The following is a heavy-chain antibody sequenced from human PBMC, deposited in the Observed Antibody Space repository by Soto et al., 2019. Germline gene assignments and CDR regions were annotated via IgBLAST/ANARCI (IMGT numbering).Heavy chain of an antibody. CDR2: VNWDGDTT. D-gene: IGHD4-17*01. V-gene: IGHV3-43D*04. Sequence: ESGGAVVQPGGSLRLSCAASGFTFDDFAMCWVRQVPGKGLEWISLVNWDGDTTFYADSVKGRFIISRDNSKNSVYLQMNSLRSDDSAIYYCAKGATVTTHYQYYGMDVWGRGTTVTVSS. CDR3: AKGATVTTHYQYYGMDV. J-gene: IGHJ6*02. CDR1: GFTFDDFA.